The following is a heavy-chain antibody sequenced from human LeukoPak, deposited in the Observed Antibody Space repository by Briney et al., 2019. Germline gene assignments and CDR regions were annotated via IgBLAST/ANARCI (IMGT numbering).Heavy chain of an antibody. V-gene: IGHV3-30*02. CDR3: AKGFSVRANGPFDY. J-gene: IGHJ4*02. Sequence: GGSLRLSCAASGFTFSSYGMHWVRQAPGKGLEWVAFIRYDGSNKYYADSVKGRFTISRDNSKNTLYLQMNSLRAEDTAVYYCAKGFSVRANGPFDYWGQGTLVTVSS. D-gene: IGHD3-10*01. CDR1: GFTFSSYG. CDR2: IRYDGSNK.